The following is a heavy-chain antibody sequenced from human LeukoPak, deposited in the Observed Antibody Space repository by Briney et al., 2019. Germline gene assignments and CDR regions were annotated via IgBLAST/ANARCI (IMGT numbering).Heavy chain of an antibody. V-gene: IGHV1-2*02. D-gene: IGHD5-18*01. CDR1: GYTFTGYY. CDR3: ARSPVVRFTAMDNYYYGMDV. Sequence: ASVKVSCKASGYTFTGYYMHWVRQAPGQGLEWMGWINPNSGGTNYAQKFQGRVTMTRDTSISTAYMELSRLRSDDTAVYYCARSPVVRFTAMDNYYYGMDVWGQGTTVTLSS. J-gene: IGHJ6*02. CDR2: INPNSGGT.